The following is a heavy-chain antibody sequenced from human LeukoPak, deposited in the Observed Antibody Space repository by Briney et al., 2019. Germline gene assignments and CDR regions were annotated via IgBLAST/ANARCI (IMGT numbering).Heavy chain of an antibody. D-gene: IGHD3-9*01. J-gene: IGHJ3*02. CDR3: ASWLYYDILTGYYSEDAFDI. CDR1: GGTFSSYA. V-gene: IGHV1-69*05. CDR2: IIPIFGTA. Sequence: SVKVSCKASGGTFSSYAISWVRQAPGQGLEWIGGIIPIFGTANYAQKFQGRVTITTDESTSTAYMELSSLRSEDTAVYYCASWLYYDILTGYYSEDAFDIWGQGTMVTVSS.